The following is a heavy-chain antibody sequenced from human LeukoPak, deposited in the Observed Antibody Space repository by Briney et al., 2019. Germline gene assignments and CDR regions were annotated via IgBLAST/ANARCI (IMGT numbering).Heavy chain of an antibody. CDR2: ISGSGGST. V-gene: IGHV3-23*01. CDR3: AKDYSYDSSGYYLS. J-gene: IGHJ5*02. D-gene: IGHD3-22*01. Sequence: GGSLRLSCAASGFTFSSYAMSWVRQAPGKGLEWVSAISGSGGSTYYADSMKGRFTISRDNSKNTLYLQMNSLRAEDTAVYYCAKDYSYDSSGYYLSWGQGTLVTVSS. CDR1: GFTFSSYA.